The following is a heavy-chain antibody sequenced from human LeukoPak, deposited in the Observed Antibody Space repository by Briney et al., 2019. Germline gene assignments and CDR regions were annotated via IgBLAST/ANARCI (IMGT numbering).Heavy chain of an antibody. CDR3: ARAYSRGWPPKRYNWFDP. CDR2: IYTSGST. Sequence: SETLSLTCTVSGGSISSYYWSWIRQPAGKGLEWIGRIYTSGSTNYNPSLKSRVTMSVDTSKNQFSLKLSSVTAADTAVYYCARAYSRGWPPKRYNWFDPWGQGTLVTVSS. J-gene: IGHJ5*02. V-gene: IGHV4-4*07. D-gene: IGHD6-19*01. CDR1: GGSISSYY.